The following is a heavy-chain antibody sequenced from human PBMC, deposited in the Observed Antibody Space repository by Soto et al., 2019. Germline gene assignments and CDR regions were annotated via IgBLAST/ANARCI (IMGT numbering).Heavy chain of an antibody. CDR3: ARREYGAAFDY. V-gene: IGHV4-59*08. Sequence: SETLSLTCTVSGGSISSYYWSWIRQPPGKGLEWIGYIYYSGSTNYNPSLKSRVTISVDTSKNQFSLKLSSVTAADTAVYYCARREYGAAFDYWGQGALVTVSS. D-gene: IGHD4-17*01. CDR1: GGSISSYY. J-gene: IGHJ4*02. CDR2: IYYSGST.